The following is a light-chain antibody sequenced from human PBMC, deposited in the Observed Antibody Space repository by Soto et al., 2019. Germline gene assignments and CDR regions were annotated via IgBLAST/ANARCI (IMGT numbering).Light chain of an antibody. CDR2: KAS. J-gene: IGKJ1*01. CDR3: QQYNSYPWT. V-gene: IGKV1-5*03. Sequence: DIQMTQSPSTLSASVGDRVTITCRASQSISSWLAWYQQKPGKAPKLLIYKASSLESGVPSRFSGSGSGTEFTLTISSLQPDDFATEYCQQYNSYPWTFGHGTKVEIK. CDR1: QSISSW.